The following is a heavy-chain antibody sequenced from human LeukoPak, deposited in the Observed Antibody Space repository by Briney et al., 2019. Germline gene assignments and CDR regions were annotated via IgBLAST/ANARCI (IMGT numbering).Heavy chain of an antibody. Sequence: ASVKVSCKASGYTFTSYGISWVRQAPGKGLEWMGGFDPEDGETIYAQKFQGRVTMTEDTSTDTAYMELSSLRSEDTAVYYCATIQPLYSSSWPFDYWGQGTLVTVSS. CDR2: FDPEDGET. CDR1: GYTFTSYG. J-gene: IGHJ4*02. V-gene: IGHV1-24*01. CDR3: ATIQPLYSSSWPFDY. D-gene: IGHD6-13*01.